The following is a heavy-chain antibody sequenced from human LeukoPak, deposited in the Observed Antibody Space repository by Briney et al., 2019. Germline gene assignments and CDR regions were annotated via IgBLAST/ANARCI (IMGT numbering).Heavy chain of an antibody. J-gene: IGHJ4*02. Sequence: SETLSLTCTVSGGSISSYYWSWIRQPPGKGREWIGYIYYSGSTNYNPSLKSRVTISVDTSKNQFSLKLSSVTAADTAVYYCAKHYYDSSGYPYYFDYWGQGTLVTVSS. CDR2: IYYSGST. CDR1: GGSISSYY. V-gene: IGHV4-59*08. CDR3: AKHYYDSSGYPYYFDY. D-gene: IGHD3-22*01.